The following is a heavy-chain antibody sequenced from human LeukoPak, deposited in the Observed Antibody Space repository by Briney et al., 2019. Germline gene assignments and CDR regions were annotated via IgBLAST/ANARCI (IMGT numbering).Heavy chain of an antibody. Sequence: PSETLSLTCTVSGGSISSSSYYWGWIRQPPGKGLEWIGSIYYSGSTYYNPSLKSRVTISVDTSKNQFSLKLSSVTAADTAVYYCAGVATVGYCSSTSCQYYFDYWGQGTLVTVSS. V-gene: IGHV4-39*07. CDR2: IYYSGST. J-gene: IGHJ4*02. D-gene: IGHD2-2*01. CDR3: AGVATVGYCSSTSCQYYFDY. CDR1: GGSISSSSYY.